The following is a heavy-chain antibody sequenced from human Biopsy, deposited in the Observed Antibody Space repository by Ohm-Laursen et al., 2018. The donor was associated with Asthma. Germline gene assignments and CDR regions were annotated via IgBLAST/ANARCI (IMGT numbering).Heavy chain of an antibody. Sequence: CAASGFTFGDYWMSWVRQVPGKGLEWVANIKHDGTEKNHVDSLKGRFTISRDNAKNSLYLQMNSLRAEDTAVYYCARTFHFWSPYHAEQYQLWGQGTLVTVPS. V-gene: IGHV3-7*01. D-gene: IGHD3-3*02. CDR1: GFTFGDYW. J-gene: IGHJ1*01. CDR2: IKHDGTEK. CDR3: ARTFHFWSPYHAEQYQL.